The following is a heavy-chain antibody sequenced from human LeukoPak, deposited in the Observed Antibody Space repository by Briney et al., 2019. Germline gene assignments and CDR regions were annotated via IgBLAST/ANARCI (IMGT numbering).Heavy chain of an antibody. CDR1: AGSISSGYYY. D-gene: IGHD3-22*01. Sequence: SATLSLTCTVSAGSISSGYYYWSWIRQHPGKGLEWIGYIYYSGSTYYNPSLKSRVSISVDTPKNQFSLKLSAVTAADTAVYYCARSPGYSYDYWGQGTLVTVSS. CDR2: IYYSGST. CDR3: ARSPGYSYDY. J-gene: IGHJ4*02. V-gene: IGHV4-31*03.